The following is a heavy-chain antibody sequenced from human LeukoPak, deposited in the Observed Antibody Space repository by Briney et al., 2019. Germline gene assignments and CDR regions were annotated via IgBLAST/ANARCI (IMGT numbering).Heavy chain of an antibody. CDR1: GGSISGYY. Sequence: SETLSLTCTVSGGSISGYYWSWIRQPPGKGLEWIGHIYYSGNTNYNPSLKSRVTISIDTSKNQFSLRLSSVTAADTAVYYCARGAAGYSYGWGQGTLVTVSS. CDR3: ARGAAGYSYG. D-gene: IGHD5-18*01. J-gene: IGHJ4*02. V-gene: IGHV4-59*01. CDR2: IYYSGNT.